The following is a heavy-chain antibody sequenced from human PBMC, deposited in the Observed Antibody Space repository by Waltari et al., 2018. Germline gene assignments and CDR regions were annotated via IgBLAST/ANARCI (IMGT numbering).Heavy chain of an antibody. CDR2: IYFSGST. CDR3: ARSYIAAAGKNVRFDY. D-gene: IGHD6-13*01. Sequence: QLQLQESGPGLVKPSETLSLTCTVSGGSISSSSYYWGWIRQPPGKGLEWIGGIYFSGSTYYNPSLKSRVTIAVDTSRNQFSLKLSSVTAADTAVYYCARSYIAAAGKNVRFDYWGQGTLVTVSS. J-gene: IGHJ4*02. V-gene: IGHV4-39*01. CDR1: GGSISSSSYY.